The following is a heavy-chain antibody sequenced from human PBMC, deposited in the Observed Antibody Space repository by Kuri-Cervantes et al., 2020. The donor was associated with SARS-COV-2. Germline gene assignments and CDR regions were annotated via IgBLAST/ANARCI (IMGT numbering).Heavy chain of an antibody. CDR3: ARDGENHYYDSSGYNWFDP. CDR1: GFTFSSYW. Sequence: GESLKISCAASGFTFSSYWMSWVRQAPGKGLEWVAFIRYDGSNKYYADSVKGRFTISRDNSKNTLYLQMNSLRAEDTAVYYCARDGENHYYDSSGYNWFDPWGQGTLVTVSS. V-gene: IGHV3-30*02. D-gene: IGHD3-22*01. J-gene: IGHJ5*02. CDR2: IRYDGSNK.